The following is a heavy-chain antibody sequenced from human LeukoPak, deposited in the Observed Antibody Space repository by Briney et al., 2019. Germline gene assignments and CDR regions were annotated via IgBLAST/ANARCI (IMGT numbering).Heavy chain of an antibody. Sequence: GGSLSLSCEASGFSFSTYNMNWVRQAPGKGLEWISSITSDSRYRYYADSVKGRFTISRDNARNSLYLQMNTLRAEDTAVYSCARGADGVSSNSRGWFDPWGQGTLVTVSS. J-gene: IGHJ5*02. CDR1: GFSFSTYN. D-gene: IGHD2-15*01. CDR3: ARGADGVSSNSRGWFDP. CDR2: ITSDSRYR. V-gene: IGHV3-21*01.